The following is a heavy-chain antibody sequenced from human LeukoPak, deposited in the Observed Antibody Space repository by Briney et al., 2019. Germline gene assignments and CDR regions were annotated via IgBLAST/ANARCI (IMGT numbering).Heavy chain of an antibody. J-gene: IGHJ4*02. D-gene: IGHD3-10*01. CDR3: ARKYGEYDY. V-gene: IGHV3-7*04. CDR2: IKRDGSEK. CDR1: GFAFSSYW. Sequence: GGSLRLSCAASGFAFSSYWMSWVRQAPGKGLEWVASIKRDGSEKYFVDSVKGRFAISRDNTKNSLYVQMNSLRAEDTAVYYCARKYGEYDYWGQGTLVTVSS.